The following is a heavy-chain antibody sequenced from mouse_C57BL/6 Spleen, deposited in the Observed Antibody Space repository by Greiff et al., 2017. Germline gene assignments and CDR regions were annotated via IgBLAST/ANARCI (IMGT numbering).Heavy chain of an antibody. Sequence: DVKLVESGGGLVKPGGSLKLSCAASGFTFSDYGMHWVRQAPEKGLEWVAYISSGSSTIYYADTVKGRFTISRDNAKNTLFLQMTSLRSEDTAMYYCASPGYAMDDWGQGTSVTVSS. J-gene: IGHJ4*01. CDR2: ISSGSSTI. CDR1: GFTFSDYG. V-gene: IGHV5-17*01. CDR3: ASPGYAMDD.